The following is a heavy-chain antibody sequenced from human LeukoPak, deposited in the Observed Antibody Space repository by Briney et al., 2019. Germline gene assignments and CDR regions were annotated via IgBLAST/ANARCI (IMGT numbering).Heavy chain of an antibody. CDR2: MYGSGST. J-gene: IGHJ4*02. D-gene: IGHD3-3*01. CDR1: GDSVSSGSYY. Sequence: SETLSLTCTVSGDSVSSGSYYWSWIRQPPGKGLEWIGYMYGSGSTNYNPSLKSRVTVSVDTSRNQFSLKLSSVTAADTAVYYCARARDFWSGYSSYYFDYWGQGTLVTVSS. CDR3: ARARDFWSGYSSYYFDY. V-gene: IGHV4-61*01.